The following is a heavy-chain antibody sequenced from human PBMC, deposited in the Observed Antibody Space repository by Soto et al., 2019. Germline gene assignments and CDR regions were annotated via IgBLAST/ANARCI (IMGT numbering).Heavy chain of an antibody. CDR1: GSSFGSYG. Sequence: PAGSPRLSCVDSGSSFGSYGLTWVRQAPGKGLEWVSTISGSAGKTFYADAVKGRFSISRAISQSTLYLQMKSLRADDTAIYYWARWSYLDYWGQRSRVAVTA. D-gene: IGHD3-3*01. CDR3: ARWSYLDY. CDR2: ISGSAGKT. J-gene: IGHJ4*02. V-gene: IGHV3-23*01.